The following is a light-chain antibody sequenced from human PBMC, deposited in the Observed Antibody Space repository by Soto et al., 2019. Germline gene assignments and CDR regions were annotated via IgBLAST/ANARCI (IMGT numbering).Light chain of an antibody. CDR2: ATS. V-gene: IGKV3-20*01. J-gene: IGKJ2*03. Sequence: EVVLTQSPGTLSLSPGERVTLSCRASQSISSIYLAWYQQKPGQAPRLLIYATSSKATGIPDRFSGSGSGTDFTLTISRLEPEDFAVYYCQQYGDGNSPRYSFGQGTRRDIK. CDR3: QQYGDGNSPRYS. CDR1: QSISSIY.